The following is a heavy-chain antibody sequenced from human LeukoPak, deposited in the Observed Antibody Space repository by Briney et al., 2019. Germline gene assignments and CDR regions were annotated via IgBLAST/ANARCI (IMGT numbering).Heavy chain of an antibody. CDR2: INWKSVTI. J-gene: IGHJ4*02. CDR1: GFSINEYG. CDR3: AKDNRRHYTSGPNPDSLH. Sequence: PGGSLRLSCSASGFSINEYGMHWVRQAPGKGLEWVSGINWKSVTIGYADSVKGRFTISRDNAKNSLYLQMNSLRVEDTAFYYCAKDNRRHYTSGPNPDSLHWGQGALVTVSS. D-gene: IGHD6-19*01. V-gene: IGHV3-9*01.